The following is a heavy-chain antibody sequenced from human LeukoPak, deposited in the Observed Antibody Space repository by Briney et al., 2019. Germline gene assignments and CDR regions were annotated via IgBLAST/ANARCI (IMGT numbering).Heavy chain of an antibody. V-gene: IGHV3-21*01. Sequence: GGSLRLSCAASGFTFSSYSMNWVRQAPGKGLEWVASISSSNSYIFYADSVKGRFTISRDNAKNSLYLQMNSLRAEDTAVYYCARDGVSYGSGWPADYWGQGTLVTVSS. CDR2: ISSSNSYI. D-gene: IGHD6-19*01. CDR1: GFTFSSYS. CDR3: ARDGVSYGSGWPADY. J-gene: IGHJ4*02.